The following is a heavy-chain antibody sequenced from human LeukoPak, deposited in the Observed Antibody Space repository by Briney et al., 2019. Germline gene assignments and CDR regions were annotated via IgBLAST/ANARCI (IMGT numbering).Heavy chain of an antibody. V-gene: IGHV4-59*12. J-gene: IGHJ4*02. Sequence: SETLSLTCTVSGGSISSYYWSWIRQPPGKGLEWIGYIYYSGSTNYNPSLKSRVTISVDTSKNQFSLNLKSVTAADTAMYYCARDGVVTMELDYWGQGILVTVSS. CDR1: GGSISSYY. CDR2: IYYSGST. CDR3: ARDGVVTMELDY. D-gene: IGHD3-3*01.